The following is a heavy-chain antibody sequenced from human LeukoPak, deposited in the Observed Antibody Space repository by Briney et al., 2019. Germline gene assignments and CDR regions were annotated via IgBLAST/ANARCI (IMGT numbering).Heavy chain of an antibody. V-gene: IGHV3-23*01. Sequence: GGSLRLSCAASGFTLSSYAMSWVRQAPGKGLEWVSAISGSGGSTYYADSVKGRFTISRDNSKNTLYLQMNSLRAEDTAVYYCAKSRTGWYVFDYWGQGTLVTVSS. CDR2: ISGSGGST. CDR1: GFTLSSYA. CDR3: AKSRTGWYVFDY. J-gene: IGHJ4*02. D-gene: IGHD6-19*01.